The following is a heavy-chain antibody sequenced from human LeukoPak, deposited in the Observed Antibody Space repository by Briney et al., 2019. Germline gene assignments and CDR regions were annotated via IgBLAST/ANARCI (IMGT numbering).Heavy chain of an antibody. CDR1: GYSISSSSYY. J-gene: IGHJ6*03. Sequence: SETLSLTCAVSGYSISSSSYYWGWIRQPPGKGLEWIGSIYYSGSTYYNPSLKSRVTISVDTSKNQFSLKLSSVTAADTAVYYCARDRLSIVGTYYYYYMDVWGKGTTVTVSS. V-gene: IGHV4-39*07. CDR3: ARDRLSIVGTYYYYYMDV. D-gene: IGHD1-26*01. CDR2: IYYSGST.